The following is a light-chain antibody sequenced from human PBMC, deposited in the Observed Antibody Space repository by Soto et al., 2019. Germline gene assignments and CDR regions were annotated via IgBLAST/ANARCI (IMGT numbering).Light chain of an antibody. CDR2: DTS. V-gene: IGKV3-11*01. Sequence: EIVLTQSPATLSLFPGETATLSRRASQFISIYLAWYQQKPGQAPRLLIYDTSNRATGIPARFSGSGSGTDFTLTISSLEPEDFAVYYCQQRSNWPLTFGGGTKVEI. CDR3: QQRSNWPLT. J-gene: IGKJ4*01. CDR1: QFISIY.